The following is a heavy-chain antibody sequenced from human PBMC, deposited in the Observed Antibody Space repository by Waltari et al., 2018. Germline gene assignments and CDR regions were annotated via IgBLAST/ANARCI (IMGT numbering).Heavy chain of an antibody. CDR2: INNSGGRT. CDR1: GFVFTGYA. Sequence: EEQLLESGGALVPPGGSVNLSCAAAGFVFTGYAMSWVRQAPGKGREWVSWINNSGGRTYYADSVKGRFTISRDNSKNTVYLQMNSLRAEDTAVYYCAKDLYTTFGALNSWGQGTLVSVSS. V-gene: IGHV3-23*01. J-gene: IGHJ4*02. CDR3: AKDLYTTFGALNS. D-gene: IGHD3-3*01.